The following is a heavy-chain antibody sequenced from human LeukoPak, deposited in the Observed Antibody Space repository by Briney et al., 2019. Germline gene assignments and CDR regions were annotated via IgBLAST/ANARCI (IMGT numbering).Heavy chain of an antibody. V-gene: IGHV3-30*02. D-gene: IGHD6-19*01. Sequence: GGSLRLSCAASGFTFSSYGMHWVRQAPGKGLEWVAIIRYDGSNKYYADSVKGRFTISRDNSKNTLYLQMNSLRSEDTAVYFCAKERSSDWALDYWGQGTLVTVSS. J-gene: IGHJ4*02. CDR2: IRYDGSNK. CDR3: AKERSSDWALDY. CDR1: GFTFSSYG.